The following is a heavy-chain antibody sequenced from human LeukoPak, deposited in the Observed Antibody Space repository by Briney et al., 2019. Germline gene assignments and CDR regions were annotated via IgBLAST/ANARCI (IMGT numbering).Heavy chain of an antibody. CDR2: IRYDGSNK. D-gene: IGHD6-19*01. CDR1: GFTFSSYG. CDR3: TSQWLGDFDY. V-gene: IGHV3-30*02. Sequence: PGGSLRLSCAASGFTFSSYGMHWVRQAPGKGLEWVAFIRYDGSNKYYADSVKGRFTISRDNSKNTLYLQMNSMRAEDTAVYYCTSQWLGDFDYWGQGTLVTVSS. J-gene: IGHJ4*02.